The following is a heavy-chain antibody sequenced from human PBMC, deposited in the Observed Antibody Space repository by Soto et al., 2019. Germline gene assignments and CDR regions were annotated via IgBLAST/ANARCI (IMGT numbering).Heavy chain of an antibody. Sequence: QITLKESGPTLVKPAQTLTLTCTFSGFSLSTSGVSVGWIRQPPGKALDWLALIYWDDDKRYSPSLKSRLTITKXXSXNXXVLTMTNVDPVDTATYYCAHIDSPRVATSAEYFQHWGQGILVTVSS. D-gene: IGHD5-12*01. V-gene: IGHV2-5*02. CDR2: IYWDDDK. CDR3: AHIDSPRVATSAEYFQH. J-gene: IGHJ1*01. CDR1: GFSLSTSGVS.